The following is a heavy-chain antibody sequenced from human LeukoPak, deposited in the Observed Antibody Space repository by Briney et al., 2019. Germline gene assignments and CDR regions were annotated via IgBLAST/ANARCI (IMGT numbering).Heavy chain of an antibody. J-gene: IGHJ6*03. Sequence: GSLGLSCAASGFTFSSYSMNWVRQAPGKGLEWIGSIYYSGSTYYNPSLKSRVTISVDTSKNQFSLKLSSVTAADTAVYYCARRVHAGDYYYYMDVWGKGTTVTVSS. CDR3: ARRVHAGDYYYYMDV. CDR1: GFTFSSYSMN. D-gene: IGHD4/OR15-4a*01. CDR2: IYYSGST. V-gene: IGHV4-39*01.